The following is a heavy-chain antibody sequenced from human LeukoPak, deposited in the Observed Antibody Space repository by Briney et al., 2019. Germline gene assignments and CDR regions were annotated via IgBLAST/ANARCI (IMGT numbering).Heavy chain of an antibody. Sequence: PGGSLRLSCAASGFIFNTYAMSWVRQAPGKGLEWVSTIRGSGESTHYADSVPGRFTISRDNSLYTVYLQMDSLRGDDTAVYYCAKDRISYTTSPGELSHWGQGTLVIVSS. CDR2: IRGSGEST. D-gene: IGHD3-10*01. CDR1: GFIFNTYA. V-gene: IGHV3-23*01. J-gene: IGHJ4*02. CDR3: AKDRISYTTSPGELSH.